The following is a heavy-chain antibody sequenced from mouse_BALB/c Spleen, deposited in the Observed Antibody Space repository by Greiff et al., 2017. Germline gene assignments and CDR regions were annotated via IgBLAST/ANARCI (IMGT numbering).Heavy chain of an antibody. J-gene: IGHJ2*01. CDR1: GYTFTSYW. D-gene: IGHD1-1*01. CDR3: ARITTVDN. V-gene: IGHV1-7*01. CDR2: INPSTGYT. Sequence: QVQLQQSGAELAKPGASVKMSCKASGYTFTSYWMHWVKQRPGQGLEWIGYINPSTGYTEYNQKFKDKATLTADKSSSTAYMQLSSLTSEDSAVYYCARITTVDNGGQGTLSQSPQ.